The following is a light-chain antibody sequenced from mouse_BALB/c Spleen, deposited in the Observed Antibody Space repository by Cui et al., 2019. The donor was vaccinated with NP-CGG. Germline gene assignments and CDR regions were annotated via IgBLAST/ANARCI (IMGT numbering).Light chain of an antibody. CDR1: IRTVTTSNY. CDR2: GTN. V-gene: IGLV1*01. CDR3: ALWYSNHWV. J-gene: IGLJ1*01. Sequence: AVVTQEPPLTTSPGETVTLTFRSSIRTVTTSNYANWVQEKPDHLFTGLIGGTNNRAPGVPARFSGSLIGDKAALTITGAQTEDEAIYFCALWYSNHWVFGGGTKLTVL.